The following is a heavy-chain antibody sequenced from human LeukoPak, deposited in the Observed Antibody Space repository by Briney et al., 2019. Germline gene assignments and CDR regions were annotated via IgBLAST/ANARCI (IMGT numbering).Heavy chain of an antibody. D-gene: IGHD2-15*01. CDR2: IYHSGST. CDR3: ARVVVAATPALDY. J-gene: IGHJ4*02. CDR1: GGSISSSNW. V-gene: IGHV4-4*02. Sequence: SGTLSLTCAVSGGSISSSNWWSWVRQPPEKGLEWIGEIYHSGSTNYNPSLKSRVTISVDKSKNQFSLKLSSVTAADTAVYYCARVVVAATPALDYWGQGTLVTVSS.